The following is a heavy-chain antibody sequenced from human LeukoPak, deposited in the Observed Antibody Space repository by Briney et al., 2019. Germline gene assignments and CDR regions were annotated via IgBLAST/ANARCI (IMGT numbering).Heavy chain of an antibody. CDR3: ASGGVVSTYYYYYMDV. CDR1: GGSITNYY. D-gene: IGHD2-8*02. J-gene: IGHJ6*03. V-gene: IGHV4-59*08. Sequence: PSETLSLTCTVSGGSITNYYWSWIRHSSGKGLEWIGYMYYTGSAYYNPSLKSRVTISVDTSKNQFSLKLSSVTAADTAVCYCASGGVVSTYYYYYMDVWGKGTTVTVSS. CDR2: MYYTGSA.